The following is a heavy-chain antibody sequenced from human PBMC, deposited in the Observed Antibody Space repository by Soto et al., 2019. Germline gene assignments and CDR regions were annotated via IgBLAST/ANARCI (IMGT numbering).Heavy chain of an antibody. J-gene: IGHJ3*02. CDR3: ARRYGWAFDI. CDR2: IFYSGST. CDR1: GGSISSSSYY. D-gene: IGHD3-16*01. V-gene: IGHV4-39*01. Sequence: SETLSLTCTVSGGSISSSSYYWGWIRQPPGKGLEWIGSIFYSGSTYYNPSLKSRVTISVDTSKNQFSLKLSSVTAADTAVYYCARRYGWAFDIWAKGQWSPSPQ.